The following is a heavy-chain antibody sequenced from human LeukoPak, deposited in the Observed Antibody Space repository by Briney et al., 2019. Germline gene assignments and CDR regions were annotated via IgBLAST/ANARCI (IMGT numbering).Heavy chain of an antibody. D-gene: IGHD3-9*01. Sequence: LTGGSLRLSCAASGFTFSTYWMSWVRQAPGKGLEWVANIKQDGSEKYYVDSVKGRFTISRDNAKNSLYPQMNSLRAEDTAVYYCARVSKYFDILTGYYLPYHYFDYWGQGTLVTVSS. CDR1: GFTFSTYW. V-gene: IGHV3-7*03. CDR3: ARVSKYFDILTGYYLPYHYFDY. J-gene: IGHJ4*02. CDR2: IKQDGSEK.